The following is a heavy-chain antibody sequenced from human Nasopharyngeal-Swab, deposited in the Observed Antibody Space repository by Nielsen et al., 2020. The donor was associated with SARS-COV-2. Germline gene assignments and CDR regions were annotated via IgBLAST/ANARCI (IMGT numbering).Heavy chain of an antibody. D-gene: IGHD2-15*01. V-gene: IGHV1-46*01. CDR1: GYTFTSYY. Sequence: ASVKVSCKASGYTFTSYYLHWVRQAPGQGLEWMGIINPSGGSATYAQKFQRRVTFTRDTSTTTFYMELSSLRSEDTAVYYCARGPVAVEVADNYFDHWGQGTLVTVSS. CDR3: ARGPVAVEVADNYFDH. J-gene: IGHJ4*02. CDR2: INPSGGSA.